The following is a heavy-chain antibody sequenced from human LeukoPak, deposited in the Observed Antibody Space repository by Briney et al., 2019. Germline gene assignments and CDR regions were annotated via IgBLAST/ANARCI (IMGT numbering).Heavy chain of an antibody. D-gene: IGHD5-24*01. CDR1: GGSISSGCYY. Sequence: SETLSLTCTVYGGSISSGCYYWSWIRQHPGKGLEWIGYIYYSGSTYYNPSLKSRVTISVDTSKNQFSLKLSSVTAADTAVYYCAREDGRSYYGMDVWGQGTTVTVSS. CDR2: IYYSGST. V-gene: IGHV4-31*03. CDR3: AREDGRSYYGMDV. J-gene: IGHJ6*02.